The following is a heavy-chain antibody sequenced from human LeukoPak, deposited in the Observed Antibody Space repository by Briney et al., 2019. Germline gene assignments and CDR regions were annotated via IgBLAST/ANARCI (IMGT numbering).Heavy chain of an antibody. CDR3: ARADVLRYFDWLDSGYYFDY. CDR2: IYYSGST. CDR1: VGSISSYY. D-gene: IGHD3-9*01. Sequence: PSETLSLTCTVSVGSISSYYWSWIRQPPGEGLEWIEYIYYSGSTNYNPSLKSRVTISVDTSKNQFSLKLSSVTAADTAVYYCARADVLRYFDWLDSGYYFDYWGQGTLVTVSS. V-gene: IGHV4-59*01. J-gene: IGHJ4*02.